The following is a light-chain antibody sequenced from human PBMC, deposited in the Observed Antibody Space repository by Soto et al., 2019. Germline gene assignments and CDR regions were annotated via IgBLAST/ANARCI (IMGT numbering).Light chain of an antibody. Sequence: QSALTRPPYVSGSPRQSVTISCTGTSSDVGSYNRVSWYQQPPGTAPKLMIYEVSNRPSGVPDRFSGSKSGNTASLTISGLQAEDEADYYCSSFTSSSTYVFGTGTKVTVL. CDR3: SSFTSSSTYV. V-gene: IGLV2-18*02. CDR2: EVS. J-gene: IGLJ1*01. CDR1: SSDVGSYNR.